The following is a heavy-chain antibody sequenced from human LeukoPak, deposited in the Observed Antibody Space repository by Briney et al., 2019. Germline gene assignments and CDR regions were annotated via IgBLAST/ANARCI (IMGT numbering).Heavy chain of an antibody. CDR2: MNPNSGNT. V-gene: IGHV1-8*02. CDR3: AISAFRRLGELSLPYYFDY. D-gene: IGHD3-16*02. Sequence: ASVKVSCKASVYTFTSYGINWVRQATGQGLEWMGWMNPNSGNTGYAQKFQGRVTMTRNTSISTAYMELSSLRSEDTAVYYCAISAFRRLGELSLPYYFDYWGQGTLVTVSS. J-gene: IGHJ4*02. CDR1: VYTFTSYG.